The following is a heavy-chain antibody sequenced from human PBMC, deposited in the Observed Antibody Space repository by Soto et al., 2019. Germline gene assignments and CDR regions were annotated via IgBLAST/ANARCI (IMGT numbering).Heavy chain of an antibody. CDR1: GFSLTTGGVG. CDR3: XXXXXXXXXXXXXXFDT. Sequence: QITLKESGPLLVEPTQTLTXTCSFSGFSLTTGGVGVGWLRQAPGKALECLGIIYWDNDRRYNPSLKERLTITKDTSKNQVVLTMTYMEPVDTATYXCXXXXXXXXXXXXXXFDTWGQGTLVTVS. J-gene: IGHJ5*02. V-gene: IGHV2-5*02. CDR2: IYWDNDR.